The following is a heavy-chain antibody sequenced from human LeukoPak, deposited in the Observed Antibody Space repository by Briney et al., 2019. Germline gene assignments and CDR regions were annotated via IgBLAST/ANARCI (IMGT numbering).Heavy chain of an antibody. D-gene: IGHD3-9*01. CDR1: GGSFSGYY. V-gene: IGHV4-34*01. CDR3: ARVGGLRYFDWLNFDY. Sequence: SETLSLTCAVYGGSFSGYYWGWIRQPPGKGLEWIGEINHSGSTNYNPSLKSRVTISVDTSKNQFSLKLSSVTAADTAVYYCARVGGLRYFDWLNFDYWGQGTLVTVSS. J-gene: IGHJ4*02. CDR2: INHSGST.